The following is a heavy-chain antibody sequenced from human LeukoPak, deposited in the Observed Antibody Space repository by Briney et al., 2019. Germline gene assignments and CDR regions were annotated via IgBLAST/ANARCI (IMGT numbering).Heavy chain of an antibody. J-gene: IGHJ4*02. D-gene: IGHD3-10*01. CDR2: IIPILGIA. CDR3: ATGEWFGELLPFDY. CDR1: GGTFSSYA. Sequence: SVKVSCKASGGTFSSYAISWVRQAPGQGLEWMGRIIPILGIANYAQKFQGRVTITADKSTSTAYMELSSLRSEDTAVYYCATGEWFGELLPFDYWGQGTLVTVSS. V-gene: IGHV1-69*04.